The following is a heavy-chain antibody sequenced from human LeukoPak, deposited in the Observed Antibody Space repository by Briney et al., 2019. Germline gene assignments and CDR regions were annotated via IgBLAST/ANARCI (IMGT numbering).Heavy chain of an antibody. CDR1: GYSISSGYY. Sequence: SETLSLTCTVSGYSISSGYYWGWIRQPPGKGLEWIGSIYHSGSTYYNPSLKSRVTISVDTSKNQFSLKLSSVTAADTAVYYCARVLDTAMVSPYFDYWGQGSLVTVSS. V-gene: IGHV4-38-2*02. D-gene: IGHD5-18*01. CDR3: ARVLDTAMVSPYFDY. CDR2: IYHSGST. J-gene: IGHJ4*02.